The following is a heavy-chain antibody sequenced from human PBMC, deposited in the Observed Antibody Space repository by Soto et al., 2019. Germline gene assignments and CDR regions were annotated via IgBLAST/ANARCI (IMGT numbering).Heavy chain of an antibody. CDR1: AYTFTSYD. Sequence: SVKVSCKASAYTFTSYDLNRVRQAPGQGLEWMGRIIPILGIANYAQKFQGRVTITTDKSTSTAYMELSSLRSEDTAVYYCARVSVNWFDPWGRGTLVTVSS. V-gene: IGHV1-69*04. J-gene: IGHJ5*02. CDR3: ARVSVNWFDP. CDR2: IIPILGIA.